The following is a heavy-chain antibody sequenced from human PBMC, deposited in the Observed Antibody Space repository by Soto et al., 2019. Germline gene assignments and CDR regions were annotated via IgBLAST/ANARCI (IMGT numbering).Heavy chain of an antibody. J-gene: IGHJ4*02. CDR1: GFAFSTYG. CDR3: ASELDWLLAFAY. CDR2: TWHDGGNK. V-gene: IGHV3-33*01. Sequence: QVQLVESGGGVVQSGRSLRLSCAASGFAFSTYGMHWVRQAPGKGLEWVAMTWHDGGNKYYADSVNGRFTISRDNSKNTLYLQMNSLRAEDTAVYYCASELDWLLAFAYWGQGTLVTVSS. D-gene: IGHD3-9*01.